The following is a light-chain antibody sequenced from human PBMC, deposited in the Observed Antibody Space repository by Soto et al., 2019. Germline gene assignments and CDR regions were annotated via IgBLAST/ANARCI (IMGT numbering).Light chain of an antibody. CDR1: SSDVGAYNY. V-gene: IGLV2-8*01. Sequence: QSALTQPPSASGSPGQSVTISCTGTSSDVGAYNYVSWYQQHPGKAPKLIIYEVSKRPSGVPDRFSGSKSGNTASLSVSGLQTEDEADYYCRSYAGSNNYVAFGGGTKVTVL. CDR3: RSYAGSNNYVA. CDR2: EVS. J-gene: IGLJ2*01.